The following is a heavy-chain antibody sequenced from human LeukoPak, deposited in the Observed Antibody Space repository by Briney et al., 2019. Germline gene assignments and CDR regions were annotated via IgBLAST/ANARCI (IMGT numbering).Heavy chain of an antibody. J-gene: IGHJ5*02. D-gene: IGHD3-10*01. CDR2: ISYDGTIK. V-gene: IGHV3-30-3*01. CDR3: AREPPSMVRGEGWFDP. CDR1: RFTFSNYA. Sequence: GGSLRLSCAASRFTFSNYAMNWVRQAPGKGLEWVALISYDGTIKHYADSVKGRFTVSRDNFLNTLFLHMSGLSAEDTAVYYCAREPPSMVRGEGWFDPWGQGTLVTVSS.